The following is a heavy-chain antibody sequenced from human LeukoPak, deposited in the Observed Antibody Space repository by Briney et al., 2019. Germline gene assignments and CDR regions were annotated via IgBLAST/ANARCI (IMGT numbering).Heavy chain of an antibody. D-gene: IGHD1-14*01. CDR3: AKSGILYSYYMDV. Sequence: GGFLRLSCAASGLTFGSHGMSWVRQAPGKGLEWVSTISGSGGTTYHPDSVKGRFTVSRDNSKDTLYLQMNSLRVDDTAIYYCAKSGILYSYYMDVWGKGTTVTVSS. V-gene: IGHV3-23*01. J-gene: IGHJ6*03. CDR1: GLTFGSHG. CDR2: ISGSGGTT.